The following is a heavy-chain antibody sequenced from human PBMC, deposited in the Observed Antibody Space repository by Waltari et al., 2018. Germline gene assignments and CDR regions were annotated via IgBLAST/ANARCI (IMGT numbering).Heavy chain of an antibody. D-gene: IGHD3-10*01. V-gene: IGHV3-30*16. Sequence: QVQLVESGGGVVQPGKSLTLTCEVSGISVSSYAMHWVRQDPGKGLECVAVISFDGNNIYFADSVKGRFTINRDNSKNTLSLQMNSLTPEDTAIYYCARDGHSYFYGSWSDYWGQGTLVTVSS. CDR3: ARDGHSYFYGSWSDY. CDR2: ISFDGNNI. J-gene: IGHJ4*02. CDR1: GISVSSYA.